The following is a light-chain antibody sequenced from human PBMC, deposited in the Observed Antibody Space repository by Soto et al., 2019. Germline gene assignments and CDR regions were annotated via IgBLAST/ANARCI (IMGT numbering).Light chain of an antibody. CDR2: AAS. J-gene: IGKJ1*01. CDR3: QQYGHSPRT. Sequence: EIVMTQSPATLSVSPGERATLSCRASLSVSRNLAWYQQKPGQSPRLLIYAASARAIGIPDRFSGSGSGTDFTLTISRLEPEDFAVYYCQQYGHSPRTFGQGTKVDI. CDR1: LSVSRN. V-gene: IGKV3-20*01.